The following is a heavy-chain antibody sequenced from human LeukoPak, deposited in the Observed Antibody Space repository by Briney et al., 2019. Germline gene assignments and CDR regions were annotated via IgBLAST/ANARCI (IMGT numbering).Heavy chain of an antibody. CDR3: ARRVGIAAAGTEDY. V-gene: IGHV4-39*01. Sequence: PSETLSLTCTVSGGSISSSSYYWGWIRQPPGKGLEWIVSIYYSGSAYYNPSLKSRVTISVYTSKNQFSLKLSSVTAADTAVYYCARRVGIAAAGTEDYWGQGTLVTVSS. J-gene: IGHJ4*02. CDR2: IYYSGSA. CDR1: GGSISSSSYY. D-gene: IGHD6-13*01.